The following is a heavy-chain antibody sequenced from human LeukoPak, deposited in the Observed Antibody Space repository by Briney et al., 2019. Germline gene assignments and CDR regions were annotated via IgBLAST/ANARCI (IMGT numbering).Heavy chain of an antibody. CDR1: GGSFTNYY. J-gene: IGHJ4*02. V-gene: IGHV4-59*01. Sequence: SETLSLTCTVSGGSFTNYYWSWIRQPPGKGLEWIGYIYYSGSTNYNPSLKSRATISVDTSKNQFSLKLSSVTAADTAVYYCARASSAHADFDYWGQGTLVTVSS. CDR3: ARASSAHADFDY. CDR2: IYYSGST. D-gene: IGHD3-22*01.